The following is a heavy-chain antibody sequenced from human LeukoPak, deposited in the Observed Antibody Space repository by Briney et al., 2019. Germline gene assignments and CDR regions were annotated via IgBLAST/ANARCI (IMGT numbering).Heavy chain of an antibody. CDR2: ISSSSSTI. CDR1: GFTLSNYS. V-gene: IGHV3-48*04. Sequence: GGSLRLSCAASGFTLSNYSMSWVRQAPGKGLEWVSYISSSSSTIYYADSVKGRFTISRDNAKNSLYMQMNSLRAEDTAVYYCARTYYDFWSGYSSDYWGQGTLVTVSS. J-gene: IGHJ4*02. CDR3: ARTYYDFWSGYSSDY. D-gene: IGHD3-3*01.